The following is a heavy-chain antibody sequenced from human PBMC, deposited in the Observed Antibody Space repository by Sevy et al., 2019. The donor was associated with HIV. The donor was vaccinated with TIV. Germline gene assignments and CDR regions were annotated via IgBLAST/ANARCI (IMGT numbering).Heavy chain of an antibody. CDR1: GFTFSSYS. J-gene: IGHJ4*02. V-gene: IGHV3-21*01. CDR3: ARDLGYYDSSGYFDY. Sequence: GGSLRLSCAASGFTFSSYSMNWVRQAPGKGLEWVSSISSSSSYIYYADSAKGRFTISRDNAKNSLYLQMNSLRAEDTAVYYCARDLGYYDSSGYFDYWGQGTLVTVSS. CDR2: ISSSSSYI. D-gene: IGHD3-22*01.